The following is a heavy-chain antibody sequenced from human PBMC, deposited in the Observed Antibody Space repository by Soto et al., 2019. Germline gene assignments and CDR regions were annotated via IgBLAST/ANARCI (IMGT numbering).Heavy chain of an antibody. CDR3: ARDGIGGTVFRGYLDY. CDR2: IRFDGSNE. J-gene: IGHJ4*02. D-gene: IGHD1-7*01. V-gene: IGHV3-33*01. CDR1: GGIFHGYG. Sequence: PGGSQRLSCAGPGGIFHGYGMHWVRQAPGKGLEWVAIIRFDGSNEEYADSVKGRFTISRDNSKNTLYLQMNTLGAEDTAVHYCARDGIGGTVFRGYLDYWGRGTVV.